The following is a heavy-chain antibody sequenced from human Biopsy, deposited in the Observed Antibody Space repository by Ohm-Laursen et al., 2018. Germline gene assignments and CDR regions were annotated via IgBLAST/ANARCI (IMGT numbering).Heavy chain of an antibody. D-gene: IGHD3-10*01. Sequence: SVKVSCKSSGDTFTTSAISWVRQVPGQGLDWMGRIIPILGTVDYGQNFQGRVTIRADTSTTFLELTSLRYDDTAVYYCASGDIGGIGLDVWGLGATVTVSS. V-gene: IGHV1-69*04. CDR3: ASGDIGGIGLDV. CDR1: GDTFTTSA. J-gene: IGHJ6*02. CDR2: IIPILGTV.